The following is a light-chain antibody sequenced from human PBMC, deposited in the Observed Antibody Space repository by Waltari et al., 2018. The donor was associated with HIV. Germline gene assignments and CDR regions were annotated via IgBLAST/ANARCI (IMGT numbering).Light chain of an antibody. V-gene: IGLV2-11*01. CDR3: CSYAGSSYV. Sequence: QSALTQPRSASRSPGQSVTISCTGTSSDVGGYNYVSWYQQHPGKVPKLMIYDVSKRPSGVPDRFSGSKSGNTASLTISGLQAEDEADYYCCSYAGSSYVFGTGTKVTVL. CDR1: SSDVGGYNY. CDR2: DVS. J-gene: IGLJ1*01.